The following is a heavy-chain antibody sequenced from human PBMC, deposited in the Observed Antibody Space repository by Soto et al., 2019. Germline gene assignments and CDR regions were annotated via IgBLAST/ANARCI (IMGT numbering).Heavy chain of an antibody. D-gene: IGHD2-15*01. J-gene: IGHJ4*02. Sequence: SETLSLTCNVPGGSISSGTSYWTWIRQRPGEGLEWIGHIYFTGATYSNPSLRSRLTMSVDTSKNQFSLKLTSVTAADTATYYCASIPRRGYSYGIDYWGQGTLVTVSS. CDR2: IYFTGAT. CDR1: GGSISSGTSY. V-gene: IGHV4-31*03. CDR3: ASIPRRGYSYGIDY.